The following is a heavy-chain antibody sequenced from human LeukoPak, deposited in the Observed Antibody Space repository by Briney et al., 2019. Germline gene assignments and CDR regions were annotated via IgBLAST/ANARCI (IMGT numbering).Heavy chain of an antibody. J-gene: IGHJ4*02. CDR3: SRESGPFCPFGY. CDR2: ISLAGQT. V-gene: IGHV4-4*02. D-gene: IGHD1-26*01. Sequence: PSGTLSLTCGVSGGSISGTNWWSWVRQPPGQGLEWIGEISLAGQTNYNPSLNGRVTMSLDKSSNQLSLHLTSVTTADTATYYCSRESGPFCPFGYWGQGTLVIVSS. CDR1: GGSISGTNW.